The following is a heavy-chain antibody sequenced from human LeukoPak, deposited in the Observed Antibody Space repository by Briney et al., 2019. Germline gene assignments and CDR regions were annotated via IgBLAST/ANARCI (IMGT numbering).Heavy chain of an antibody. V-gene: IGHV3-30*03. J-gene: IGHJ4*02. CDR3: TTYKSGHY. D-gene: IGHD3-3*01. Sequence: GGSLRLSCAAPGFTFSSYGMHWVRQAPGKGLEWVAVISYDGSNKYYADSVKGRFTISRDNSKNTLYLQMNSLRVEDTAVYYCTTYKSGHYWGQGVLVTVSS. CDR1: GFTFSSYG. CDR2: ISYDGSNK.